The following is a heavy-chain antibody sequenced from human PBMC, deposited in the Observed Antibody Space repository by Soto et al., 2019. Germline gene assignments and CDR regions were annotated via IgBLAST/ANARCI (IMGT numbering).Heavy chain of an antibody. V-gene: IGHV5-10-1*01. CDR1: GYSFTSYW. J-gene: IGHJ4*02. Sequence: GESLKISCKGSGYSFTSYWISWVRQMPGKGLEWVGRIDPSDSYTNYSPSFQGHVTISADKSISTAYLQWSSLKASDTAMYYCARQVHYYDSSGLLFDYWGQGTLVTVSS. CDR3: ARQVHYYDSSGLLFDY. D-gene: IGHD3-22*01. CDR2: IDPSDSYT.